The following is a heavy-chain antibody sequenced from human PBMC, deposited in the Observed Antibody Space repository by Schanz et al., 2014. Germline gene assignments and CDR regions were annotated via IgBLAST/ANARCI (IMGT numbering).Heavy chain of an antibody. CDR3: ASALTTWGGMDV. J-gene: IGHJ6*02. V-gene: IGHV1-46*01. CDR2: IHSTGGTT. D-gene: IGHD4-4*01. Sequence: QVLLVQSGAEVKKPGASVKVSCKASGYSFSAYYIHWMRQAPGQGLEWMGIIHSTGGTTSHPQKFQGRVTMTRDTSTSTGYMELSSLRSEDTAVYYCASALTTWGGMDVWGQGTTVTVSS. CDR1: GYSFSAYY.